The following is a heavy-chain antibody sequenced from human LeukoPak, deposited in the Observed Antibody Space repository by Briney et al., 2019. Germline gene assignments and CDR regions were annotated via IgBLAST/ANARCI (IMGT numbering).Heavy chain of an antibody. D-gene: IGHD1-7*01. CDR3: ARFGMGTTSFDY. Sequence: PGGSLRLSCAASGFTFSSYQMNWVRQAPGKGLEWVSYISDSVSTIYYADSVKGRFTISRDNAKNSLFLQMTSLRAEDTAVYYCARFGMGTTSFDYWGQGTLVTVSS. J-gene: IGHJ4*02. CDR1: GFTFSSYQ. CDR2: ISDSVSTI. V-gene: IGHV3-48*03.